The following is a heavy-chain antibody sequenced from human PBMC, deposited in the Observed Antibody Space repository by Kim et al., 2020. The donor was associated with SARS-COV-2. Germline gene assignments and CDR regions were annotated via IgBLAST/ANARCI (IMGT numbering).Heavy chain of an antibody. Sequence: KGPVTISVDTSKNQFSLKLSSVTAADTAVYYCAREIRYFDWFLAADYFDYWGQGTLVTVSS. CDR3: AREIRYFDWFLAADYFDY. D-gene: IGHD3-9*01. V-gene: IGHV4-31*01. J-gene: IGHJ4*02.